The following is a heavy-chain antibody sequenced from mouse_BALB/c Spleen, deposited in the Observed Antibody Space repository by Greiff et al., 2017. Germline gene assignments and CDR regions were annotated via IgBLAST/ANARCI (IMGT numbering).Heavy chain of an antibody. CDR2: ISSGGSYT. J-gene: IGHJ1*01. CDR1: GFTFSSYG. CDR3: ARLYYDYEGYFDV. D-gene: IGHD2-4*01. Sequence: DVKLVESGGDLVKPGGSLKLSCAASGFTFSSYGMSWVRQTPDKRLEWVATISSGGSYTYYPDSVKGRFTISRDNAKNTLYLQMSSLKSEDTAMYYCARLYYDYEGYFDVWGAGTTVTVSS. V-gene: IGHV5-6*02.